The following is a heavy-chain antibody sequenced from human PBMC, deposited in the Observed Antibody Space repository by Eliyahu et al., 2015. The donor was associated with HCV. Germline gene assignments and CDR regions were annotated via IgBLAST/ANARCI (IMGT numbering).Heavy chain of an antibody. Sequence: QVQLVESGGGVVXSGRSLXXSCAASGXXFSSYGMHWVRQAPGKGLEWVAIIWYDGSNKYYADSVKGRFTISRDNSKNTLYLQMNSLRAEDTAVYYCAKEFFLGYSYGYGDYWGQGTLVTVSS. V-gene: IGHV3-33*06. CDR3: AKEFFLGYSYGYGDY. D-gene: IGHD5-18*01. CDR1: GXXFSSYG. CDR2: IWYDGSNK. J-gene: IGHJ4*02.